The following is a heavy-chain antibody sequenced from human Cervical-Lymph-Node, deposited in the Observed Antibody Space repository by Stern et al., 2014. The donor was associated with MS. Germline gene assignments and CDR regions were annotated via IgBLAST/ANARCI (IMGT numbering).Heavy chain of an antibody. V-gene: IGHV4-39*01. D-gene: IGHD2-2*01. J-gene: IGHJ4*02. Sequence: QLQLQESGPGLVRPSETLSLTCTVSGDSISSSYHYWGWIRQPPGKGLEWIGSIYYSGNTYYNPSLMSRVTISVDTYKNQFSLKLGSVTAADTAVYYCARQLNSLCGSNNCYPYYFDSWGQGTLVTVSS. CDR3: ARQLNSLCGSNNCYPYYFDS. CDR1: GDSISSSYHY. CDR2: IYYSGNT.